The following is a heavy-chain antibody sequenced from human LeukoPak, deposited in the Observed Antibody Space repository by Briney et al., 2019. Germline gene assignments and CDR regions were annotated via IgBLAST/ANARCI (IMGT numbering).Heavy chain of an antibody. CDR3: ARGGFLRSLDY. CDR2: INHSGST. V-gene: IGHV4-34*01. Sequence: SETLSLTCAVYGGSFSGYYWSWIRQPPGKGLEWIGEINHSGSTNYNPSLKSRVTISVDTSMNQFSLKLSSVTAADTAVYYCARGGFLRSLDYWGQGTLVTVSS. D-gene: IGHD5/OR15-5a*01. J-gene: IGHJ4*02. CDR1: GGSFSGYY.